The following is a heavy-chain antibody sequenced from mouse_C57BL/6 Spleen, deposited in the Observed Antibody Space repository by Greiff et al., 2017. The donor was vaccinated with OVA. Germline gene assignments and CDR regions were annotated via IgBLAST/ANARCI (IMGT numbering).Heavy chain of an antibody. CDR2: IRSKSNNYAT. J-gene: IGHJ2*01. CDR1: GFSFNTYA. Sequence: EVHLVESGGGLVQPKGSLKLSCAASGFSFNTYAMNWVRQAPGKGLEWVARIRSKSNNYATYYADSVKDRFTISRDDSESMLYLQMNNLKTEDTAMYYCVRDGMFPFDYWGQGTTLTVSS. D-gene: IGHD2-3*01. CDR3: VRDGMFPFDY. V-gene: IGHV10-1*01.